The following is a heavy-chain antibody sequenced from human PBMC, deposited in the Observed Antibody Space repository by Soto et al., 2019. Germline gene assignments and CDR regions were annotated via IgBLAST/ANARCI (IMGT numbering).Heavy chain of an antibody. CDR1: GGSISGYY. CDR3: AKYRRADPIGYRLYD. CDR2: VYYSGST. V-gene: IGHV4-59*01. J-gene: IGHJ4*01. Sequence: ETLSLTCTLSGGSISGYYWSWIRQPPGKGLEWIGYVYYSGSTKYNPSLESRVTISVDMSNNQFSLMLTSVTAADTAVYYCAKYRRADPIGYRLYDWGHRXLVSVFS. D-gene: IGHD5-12*01.